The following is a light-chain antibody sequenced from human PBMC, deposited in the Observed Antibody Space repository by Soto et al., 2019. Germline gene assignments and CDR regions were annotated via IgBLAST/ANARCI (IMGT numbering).Light chain of an antibody. Sequence: EIVLTQSPGTLSLSPGERATLSCRASQSVSSSYLAWYQQKPGQAPRLLIYDASSRATGIPDTFSGSGSGSDFTLTIIRLEPEDFAVYYCQQYGSSSYTFGQGTKLEIK. V-gene: IGKV3-20*01. CDR3: QQYGSSSYT. CDR2: DAS. J-gene: IGKJ2*01. CDR1: QSVSSSY.